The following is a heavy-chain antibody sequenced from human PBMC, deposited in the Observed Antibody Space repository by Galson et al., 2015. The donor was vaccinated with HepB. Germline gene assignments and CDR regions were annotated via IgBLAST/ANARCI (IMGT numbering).Heavy chain of an antibody. Sequence: SVKVSCKASGYTFTSYAMHWVRQAPGQRLEWMGWINAGNGNTKYSQKFQGRVTITRDTSASTAYMELSSLRSEDTAVYYCARESLTPPQWPSTNDWFDPWGQGTLVTVSS. CDR1: GYTFTSYA. V-gene: IGHV1-3*01. CDR2: INAGNGNT. D-gene: IGHD6-19*01. CDR3: ARESLTPPQWPSTNDWFDP. J-gene: IGHJ5*02.